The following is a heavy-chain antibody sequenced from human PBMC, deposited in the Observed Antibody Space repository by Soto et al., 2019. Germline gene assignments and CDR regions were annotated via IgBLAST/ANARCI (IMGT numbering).Heavy chain of an antibody. D-gene: IGHD3-10*01. J-gene: IGHJ5*02. CDR1: GGSINNNHYY. Sequence: SETLSLTCRVSGGSINNNHYYWGWVRQPPGKGLEWIGYVYYSGTTYYNPSLKSRVTISADTSKNQFSLKLSSVTAADTAVYYCARTSGYYYGSGSSHWFDPWGQGTLVTVSS. V-gene: IGHV4-61*05. CDR2: VYYSGTT. CDR3: ARTSGYYYGSGSSHWFDP.